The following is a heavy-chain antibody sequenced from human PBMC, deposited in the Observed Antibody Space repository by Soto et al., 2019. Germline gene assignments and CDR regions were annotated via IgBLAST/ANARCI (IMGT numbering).Heavy chain of an antibody. D-gene: IGHD3-22*01. J-gene: IGHJ4*02. CDR3: ARAGEETYYYDSSGYYFDY. V-gene: IGHV4-59*01. CDR2: IYYGGST. CDR1: GGSISSYY. Sequence: SETLSLTCTVSGGSISSYYWSWIRQPPGKGLEWIGYIYYGGSTNYNPSLKSRVTISVDTSKNQFSLKLSSVTAADTAVYYCARAGEETYYYDSSGYYFDYWGQGTLVTVSS.